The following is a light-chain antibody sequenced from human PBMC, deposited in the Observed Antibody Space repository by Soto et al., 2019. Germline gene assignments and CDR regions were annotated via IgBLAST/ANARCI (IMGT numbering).Light chain of an antibody. J-gene: IGKJ1*01. CDR2: GAS. Sequence: MVVTQSPGTLSLSPGERATLSCRASQSVSSSYLAWYQQKPGQAPRLLIYGASSRATGIPDRFSGSGSETDFTLTISRLEPEDFAVYYCQQYGSSSWTFGQGTTVEIK. CDR1: QSVSSSY. V-gene: IGKV3-20*01. CDR3: QQYGSSSWT.